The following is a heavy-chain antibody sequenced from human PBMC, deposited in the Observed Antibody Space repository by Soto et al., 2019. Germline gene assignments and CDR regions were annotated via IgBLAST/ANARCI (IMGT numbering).Heavy chain of an antibody. D-gene: IGHD6-13*01. CDR3: AXXXXTGFTAAAKNYYYYGMDV. CDR1: GGTFSSYA. J-gene: IGHJ6*02. CDR2: IIPIFGTA. Sequence: QVQLVQSGAEVKKPGSSVKVSCKASGGTFSSYAISWVRQAPGQGLEWMGGIIPIFGTANYAQKFQGRVTITADESTSTAYMELSSLRSEDTAVYXCAXXXXTGFTAAAKNYYYYGMDVWGQGTTVTVSS. V-gene: IGHV1-69*01.